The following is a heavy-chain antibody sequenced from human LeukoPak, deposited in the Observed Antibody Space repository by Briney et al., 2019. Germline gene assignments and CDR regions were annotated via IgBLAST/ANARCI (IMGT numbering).Heavy chain of an antibody. J-gene: IGHJ6*03. Sequence: ASVKVSCKASGYTFTSYGISWVRQAPGQGLEWMGWISAYNGNTNYAQKLQGRVTMTTDTSTSTAYMELRSLRSDDTAVYYYARDRQQLGGRYYYYYYMDVWGKGTTVTVSS. V-gene: IGHV1-18*01. CDR1: GYTFTSYG. D-gene: IGHD6-6*01. CDR3: ARDRQQLGGRYYYYYYMDV. CDR2: ISAYNGNT.